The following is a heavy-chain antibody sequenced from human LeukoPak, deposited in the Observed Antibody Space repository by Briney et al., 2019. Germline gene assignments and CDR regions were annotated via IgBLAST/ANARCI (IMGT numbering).Heavy chain of an antibody. Sequence: GGSLRLSCAASGFTFSSYGMHWVRQAPGKGLEWVAFIRYDGSNKYYADSVKGRFTISRDNAKNSLYLQMNSLRAEDTAVYYCARDDCSGGSCELFDYWGQGTLVTVSS. CDR1: GFTFSSYG. D-gene: IGHD2-15*01. V-gene: IGHV3-30*02. CDR2: IRYDGSNK. CDR3: ARDDCSGGSCELFDY. J-gene: IGHJ4*02.